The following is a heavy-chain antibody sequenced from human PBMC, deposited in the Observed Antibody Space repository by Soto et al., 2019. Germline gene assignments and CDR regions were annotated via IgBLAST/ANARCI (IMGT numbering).Heavy chain of an antibody. CDR3: ARGGGNFDQ. J-gene: IGHJ4*02. CDR2: IKQDGSNK. V-gene: IGHV3-7*04. CDR1: GFILSGYW. Sequence: EVQLVESGGGLVQPGGSLTLTCATSGFILSGYWMSWVRQAPGKGLEWVANIKQDGSNKYYVDSVKGRFTISRDNDKNSLYLQMNSLRAEDTAVYYCARGGGNFDQWGQGTLVTVSS. D-gene: IGHD3-16*01.